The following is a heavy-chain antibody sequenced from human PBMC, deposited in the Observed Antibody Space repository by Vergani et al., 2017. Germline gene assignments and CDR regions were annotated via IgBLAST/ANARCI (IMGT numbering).Heavy chain of an antibody. CDR2: IIPIFGTA. V-gene: IGHV1-69*14. Sequence: QVQLVQSGAEVKKPGSSVKVSCKASGGTFSSYAISWVRQAPGQGLEWMGRIIPIFGTANYAQKFQGRVTITADKSTRTAYMELSSLRSEDTAVYYCARDLGKVPAAINWFDPWGQGTLVTVSS. D-gene: IGHD2-2*02. J-gene: IGHJ5*02. CDR1: GGTFSSYA. CDR3: ARDLGKVPAAINWFDP.